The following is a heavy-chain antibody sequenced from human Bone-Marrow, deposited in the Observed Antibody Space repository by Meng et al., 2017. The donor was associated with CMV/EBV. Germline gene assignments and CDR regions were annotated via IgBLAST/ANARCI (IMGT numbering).Heavy chain of an antibody. Sequence: GESLKISCAACGFTFSSYDMHWVRQATGKGLEWVSAIGTAGDTYYPGSVKGQLTISRENAKNSLYLQMNSLRAGDTAVYYCAKDSGPGYYYYGMDVWGQGTTVTVS. CDR3: AKDSGPGYYYYGMDV. D-gene: IGHD3-10*01. J-gene: IGHJ6*02. CDR1: GFTFSSYD. CDR2: IGTAGDT. V-gene: IGHV3-13*03.